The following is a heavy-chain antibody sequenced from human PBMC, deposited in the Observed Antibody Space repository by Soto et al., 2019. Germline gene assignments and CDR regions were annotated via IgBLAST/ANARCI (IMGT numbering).Heavy chain of an antibody. J-gene: IGHJ6*02. CDR2: IDPSDSYT. CDR3: ARRGGDSSPAHGMDV. CDR1: GYSFTSYW. V-gene: IGHV5-10-1*01. Sequence: GEPLKISCQGSGYSFTSYWISWVRQMPGKGLEWMGRIDPSDSYTNYSPSFQGHVTISADKSISTAYLQWSSLKASDTAMYYCARRGGDSSPAHGMDVWGQGTTVTVSS. D-gene: IGHD6-6*01.